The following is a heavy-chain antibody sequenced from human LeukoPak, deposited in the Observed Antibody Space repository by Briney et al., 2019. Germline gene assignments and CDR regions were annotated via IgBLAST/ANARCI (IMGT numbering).Heavy chain of an antibody. V-gene: IGHV4-4*07. CDR1: GGSISSHY. D-gene: IGHD5-18*01. CDR3: ARDIGYTYSPFYFDY. J-gene: IGHJ4*02. CDR2: ISTSGST. Sequence: PSETLSLTCTVSGGSISSHYWSWIRQPAGKGLEWIGRISTSGSTNYNPSLKSRVSMSIDTSKNQFSLKLNSVTAADTAVYYCARDIGYTYSPFYFDYWGQGTLVTVSS.